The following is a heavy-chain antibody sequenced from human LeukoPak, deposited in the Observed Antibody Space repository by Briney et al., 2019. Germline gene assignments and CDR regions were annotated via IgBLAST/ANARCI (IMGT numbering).Heavy chain of an antibody. V-gene: IGHV4-34*01. CDR2: INHSRST. J-gene: IGHJ6*02. D-gene: IGHD1-26*01. CDR3: ARFPPNFSGASYYYYYGMDV. Sequence: SETLSLTCAVYGGSFSGYYWSWIRQPLGKGLEWIGEINHSRSTNYNPSLKSRVTISVDTSKNQFSLKLSSVTAADTAVYYCARFPPNFSGASYYYYYGMDVWGQGTTFNVSS. CDR1: GGSFSGYY.